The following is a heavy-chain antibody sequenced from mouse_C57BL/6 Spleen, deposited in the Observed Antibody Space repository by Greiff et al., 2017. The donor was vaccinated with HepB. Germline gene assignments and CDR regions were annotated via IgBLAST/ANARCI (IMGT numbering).Heavy chain of an antibody. CDR1: GYTFTSYW. V-gene: IGHV1-64*01. CDR3: AGYDPAWFAY. D-gene: IGHD2-3*01. CDR2: IHPNSGST. J-gene: IGHJ3*01. Sequence: QVQLQQPGAELVKPGASVKLSCKASGYTFTSYWMHWVKQRPGQGLEWIGMIHPNSGSTNYNEKFKSKATLTVDKSSSTAYMQLRSLTSEDSAVYYCAGYDPAWFAYWGKGTLVTVSA.